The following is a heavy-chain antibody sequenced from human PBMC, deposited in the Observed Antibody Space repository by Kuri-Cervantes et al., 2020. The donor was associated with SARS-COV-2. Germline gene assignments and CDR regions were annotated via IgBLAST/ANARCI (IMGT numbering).Heavy chain of an antibody. J-gene: IGHJ4*02. CDR1: GGSFSGYY. CDR2: INHSGST. CDR3: ARGRGYYYGSGSV. Sequence: ESLKISCAVYGGSFSGYYWSWIRQPPGKGLEWIGEINHSGSTNYNPSLKSRVTISVDTSKNQFSLKLISVTAADTAVYYCARGRGYYYGSGSVWGQGTLVTVSS. V-gene: IGHV4-34*01. D-gene: IGHD3-10*01.